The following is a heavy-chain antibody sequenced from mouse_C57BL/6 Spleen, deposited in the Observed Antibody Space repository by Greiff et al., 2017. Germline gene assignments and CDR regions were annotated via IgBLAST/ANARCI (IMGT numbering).Heavy chain of an antibody. Sequence: VQLQQSGPGLVQPSQSLSITCTASGFSLTSYGVHWVRQSPGKGLEWLGVIWSGGGTDYNAAFISRLSTSKDNTECKVFIKMNSVQAEDTAIDCCARGVVATPLAYWGQGTLVTVSA. CDR3: ARGVVATPLAY. CDR2: IWSGGGT. D-gene: IGHD1-1*01. CDR1: GFSLTSYG. J-gene: IGHJ3*01. V-gene: IGHV2-2*01.